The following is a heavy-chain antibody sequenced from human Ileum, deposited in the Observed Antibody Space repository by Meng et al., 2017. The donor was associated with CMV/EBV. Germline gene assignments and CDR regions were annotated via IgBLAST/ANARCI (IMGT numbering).Heavy chain of an antibody. V-gene: IGHV5-51*01. J-gene: IGHJ4*02. Sequence: GESLKISCKGSGYSFTSYWIGWVRQMPGKGLEWMGIIYPGDSDTRYSQSFQGQVTFTADKSISTAYLQWSSLKASDTAMYYYARSIGSSWFPYYFDYWGQGTLVTVSS. CDR2: IYPGDSDT. CDR3: ARSIGSSWFPYYFDY. CDR1: GYSFTSYW. D-gene: IGHD6-13*01.